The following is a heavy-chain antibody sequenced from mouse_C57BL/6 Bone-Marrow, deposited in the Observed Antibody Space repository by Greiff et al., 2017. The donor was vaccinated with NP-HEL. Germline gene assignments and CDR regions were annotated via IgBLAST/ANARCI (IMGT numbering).Heavy chain of an antibody. CDR2: IRSKSNNYAT. V-gene: IGHV10-1*01. J-gene: IGHJ1*03. Sequence: EVQLVESGGGLVQPKGSLKLSCAASGFSFNTYAMNWVRQAPGTGLEWVARIRSKSNNYATYYADSVKDRFTISRDDSESMLYLQMNNLKTEDTAMYYCVRRSNYYPWYVDVWGTGTTVTVSS. D-gene: IGHD2-5*01. CDR1: GFSFNTYA. CDR3: VRRSNYYPWYVDV.